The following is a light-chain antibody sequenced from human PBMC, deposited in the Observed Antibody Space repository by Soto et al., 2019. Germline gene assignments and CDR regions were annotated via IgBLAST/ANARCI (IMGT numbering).Light chain of an antibody. CDR1: QSVLYSSNNRNY. Sequence: DIVMTQSPDSLAVSLGERVTINCKSSQSVLYSSNNRNYLAWFQQKPGQPPKLLIYWASTRESGVPDRFSGSGSGTDFTLTISGLQAEDVAVYYCQQYYHTPLTFGGGTKVEI. V-gene: IGKV4-1*01. CDR2: WAS. J-gene: IGKJ4*01. CDR3: QQYYHTPLT.